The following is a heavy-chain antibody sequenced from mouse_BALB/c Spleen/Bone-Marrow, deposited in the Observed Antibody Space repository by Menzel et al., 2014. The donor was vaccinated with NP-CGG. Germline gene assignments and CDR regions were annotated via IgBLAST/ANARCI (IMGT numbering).Heavy chain of an antibody. CDR3: TRGGNWEDFDY. CDR1: GFTFSSFG. J-gene: IGHJ2*01. CDR2: ISSGSSTI. D-gene: IGHD4-1*01. V-gene: IGHV5-17*02. Sequence: DVHLVESGGGLVQPGGSRKLSCAASGFTFSSFGMHWVRQAPERGLEWVAYISSGSSTIFYADTVKGRFTISRDNPKNTLFLQVTSLRSEDTAMYCCTRGGNWEDFDYWGQGTTLTVSS.